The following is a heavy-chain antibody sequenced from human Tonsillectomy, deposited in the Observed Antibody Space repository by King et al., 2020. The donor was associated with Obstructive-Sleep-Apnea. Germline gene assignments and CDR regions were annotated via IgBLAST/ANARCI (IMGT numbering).Heavy chain of an antibody. CDR2: ISWNSGTI. CDR1: GFTFDDYA. Sequence: VQLVESGGGLVQPGRSLRLSCAASGFTFDDYAMHWVRQTPGKGLEWGSGISWNSGTIGYADSVKGRFTISRDNAKNSLYLQMNSLRPEDTALYYCAKPITLVRGAMGDWGQGTLVTVSS. V-gene: IGHV3-9*01. CDR3: AKPITLVRGAMGD. J-gene: IGHJ4*02. D-gene: IGHD3-10*01.